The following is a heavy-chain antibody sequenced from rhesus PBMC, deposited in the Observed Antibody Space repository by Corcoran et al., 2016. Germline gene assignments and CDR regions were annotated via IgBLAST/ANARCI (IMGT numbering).Heavy chain of an antibody. Sequence: QVQLQQWGEGLVKPSETMSLTCAVYGGSISSNYWSWIRQPAGKGLEWIGRIRSGGSTTYNPPLKSQVTLSIYTSKNQFSLKLISVTAADTAVYYCASTYSSGWYDAFDFWGQGLRVTVSS. D-gene: IGHD6-31*01. V-gene: IGHV4-160*01. J-gene: IGHJ3*01. CDR2: IRSGGST. CDR3: ASTYSSGWYDAFDF. CDR1: GGSISSNY.